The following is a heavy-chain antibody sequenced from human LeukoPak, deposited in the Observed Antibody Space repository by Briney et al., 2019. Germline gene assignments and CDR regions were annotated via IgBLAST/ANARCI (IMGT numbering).Heavy chain of an antibody. V-gene: IGHV3-48*03. CDR3: ARLVYCSGGSCYRPTYYFDY. J-gene: IGHJ4*02. Sequence: GGSLRLSCAASGFTFSSYEMNWVRQAPGKGLEWVSYISSSGSTIYYADSVKGRFTISRDNAKNSLYLQMNSLRAEDTAVYYCARLVYCSGGSCYRPTYYFDYWGQGTLVTVSS. D-gene: IGHD2-15*01. CDR1: GFTFSSYE. CDR2: ISSSGSTI.